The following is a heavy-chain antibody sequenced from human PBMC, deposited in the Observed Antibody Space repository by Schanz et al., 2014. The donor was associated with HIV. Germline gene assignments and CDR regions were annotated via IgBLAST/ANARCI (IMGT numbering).Heavy chain of an antibody. CDR1: GVSISSGIYY. Sequence: QVQLQESGPGLVKPSQTLSLTCTVSGVSISSGIYYWSWIRQHPGKGLEWLGYIYYTGSTYYNPSLKSRFTISVDTSKDQFSLKLTSVTAADTAVYYCARADATYGDCTSTSCPDTYYFDYWGQGTLVTVSS. CDR2: IYYTGST. CDR3: ARADATYGDCTSTSCPDTYYFDY. D-gene: IGHD2-2*03. J-gene: IGHJ4*02. V-gene: IGHV4-31*03.